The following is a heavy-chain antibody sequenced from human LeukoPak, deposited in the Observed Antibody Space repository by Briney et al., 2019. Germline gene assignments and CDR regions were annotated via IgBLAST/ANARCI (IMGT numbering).Heavy chain of an antibody. V-gene: IGHV4-59*01. J-gene: IGHJ6*03. Sequence: SETLSLTCTVSGDSIRNYYWSWIRQPPGKGLECIGYFSYSESTNYNPSLKSRVTISVDTSKNQVSLKLNSVTAADTAMYYCARAIVGARGRYYYYYMDVWGKGTTVTISS. CDR2: FSYSEST. CDR3: ARAIVGARGRYYYYYMDV. CDR1: GDSIRNYY. D-gene: IGHD1-26*01.